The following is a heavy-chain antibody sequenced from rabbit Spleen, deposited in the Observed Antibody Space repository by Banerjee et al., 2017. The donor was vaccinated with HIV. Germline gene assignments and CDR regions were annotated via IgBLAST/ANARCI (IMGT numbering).Heavy chain of an antibody. D-gene: IGHD6-1*01. CDR2: IYTGDGST. Sequence: QSLEESGGEQVKPGASLAHTCTASGFYFSSNNRICWVRQAPGKGPECIACIYTGDGSTDYASWAKGRFTISKTSSSTVTLQMTSLTAADTATYFCASQAGGIGYGYATNLWGPGSLVTVS. J-gene: IGHJ4*01. CDR3: ASQAGGIGYGYATNL. CDR1: GFYFSSNNR. V-gene: IGHV1S40*01.